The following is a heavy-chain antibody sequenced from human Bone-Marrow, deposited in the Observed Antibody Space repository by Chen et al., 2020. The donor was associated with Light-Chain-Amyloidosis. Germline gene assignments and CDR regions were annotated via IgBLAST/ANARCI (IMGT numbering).Heavy chain of an antibody. D-gene: IGHD3-10*01. CDR3: ARLIITMVRKKENWFDP. CDR2: IYYSGST. V-gene: IGHV4-39*01. J-gene: IGHJ5*02. CDR1: GGSISSSSYY. Sequence: QLQLQESGPGLVKPSETLSLTCTVSGGSISSSSYYWGWIRQPPGKGLEWIGSIYYSGSTYYNPSLKSRVTISVDTSKNQFSLKLSSVTAADTAVYYCARLIITMVRKKENWFDPWGQGTLVTVSS.